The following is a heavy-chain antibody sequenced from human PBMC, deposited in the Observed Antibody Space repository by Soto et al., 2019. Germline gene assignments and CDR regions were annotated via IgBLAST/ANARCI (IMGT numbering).Heavy chain of an antibody. CDR3: ASSLGSALDI. CDR2: INQDGSEK. J-gene: IGHJ3*02. D-gene: IGHD1-26*01. V-gene: IGHV3-7*01. Sequence: TGGFLRLSCAVSGITLIRFWMTWVRQAPGKGLEWVANINQDGSEKYYVDSVEGRFTISRDNAKNSLYLQMNSLRAEDTAVYSCASSLGSALDIWGQGTMVTVSS. CDR1: GITLIRFW.